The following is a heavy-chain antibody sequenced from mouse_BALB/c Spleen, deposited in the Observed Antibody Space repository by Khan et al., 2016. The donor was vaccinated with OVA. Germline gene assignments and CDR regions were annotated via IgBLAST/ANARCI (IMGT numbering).Heavy chain of an antibody. J-gene: IGHJ4*01. CDR2: ISSGNNI. D-gene: IGHD1-1*01. V-gene: IGHV5-6-5*01. CDR3: ARGYYYGEMDY. Sequence: EVELVESGGGLVEPGGSLKLSCAASGFTFNNYAMSWVRQTPEKRLEWVASISSGNNIYYPDSVKGRFTISRDNARNILYLEMSSLRSEDTAMDYCARGYYYGEMDYWGQGTSVTVSS. CDR1: GFTFNNYA.